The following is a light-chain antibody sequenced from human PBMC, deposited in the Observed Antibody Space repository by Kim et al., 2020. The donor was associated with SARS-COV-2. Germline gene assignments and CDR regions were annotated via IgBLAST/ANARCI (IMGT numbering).Light chain of an antibody. CDR1: HHISSW. J-gene: IGKJ2*01. CDR2: DAS. V-gene: IGKV1-5*01. Sequence: DIQMTQSPSTLSASVGDRVTITCRASHHISSWLAWYQQKPGKAPKLLIYDASSLESGVPSRVSGSGSGTEFNLTISSLQPDDFATYSRQQYSRSSTYTVGEGSKLK. CDR3: QQYSRSSTYT.